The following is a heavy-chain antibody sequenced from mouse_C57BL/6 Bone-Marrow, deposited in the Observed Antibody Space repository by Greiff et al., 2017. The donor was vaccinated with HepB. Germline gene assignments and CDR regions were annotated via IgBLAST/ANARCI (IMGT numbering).Heavy chain of an antibody. J-gene: IGHJ4*01. CDR1: GYTFTSYT. CDR2: INPSSGYT. D-gene: IGHD1-1*01. V-gene: IGHV1-4*01. Sequence: QVQLQQSGAELARPGASVKMSCKASGYTFTSYTMHWVKQRPGQGLEWIGYINPSSGYTKYNQKFKDKATLTADKSSSTAYMQLSSLTSEDSAVYYCARGYFTTVVATDAMDYWGQGTSVTVSS. CDR3: ARGYFTTVVATDAMDY.